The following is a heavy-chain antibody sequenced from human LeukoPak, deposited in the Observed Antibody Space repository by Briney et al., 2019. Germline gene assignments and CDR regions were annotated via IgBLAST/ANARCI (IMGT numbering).Heavy chain of an antibody. CDR2: IIPIFGTA. D-gene: IGHD3-10*01. J-gene: IGHJ5*02. Sequence: ASVKVSCKASGGTFSSYAISWVRQAPGQGLEWMGGIIPIFGTANYAQKFQGRVTIATDESTSTAYMELSSLRSEDTAVYYCARSPITMASRWFDPWGQGTLVTVSS. CDR3: ARSPITMASRWFDP. CDR1: GGTFSSYA. V-gene: IGHV1-69*05.